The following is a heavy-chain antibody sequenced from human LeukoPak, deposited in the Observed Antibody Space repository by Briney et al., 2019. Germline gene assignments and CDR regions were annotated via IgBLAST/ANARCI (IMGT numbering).Heavy chain of an antibody. Sequence: PGESLRLSCAASGFTLSNYAMHWLPQAPGKGLEGVAVMSYDGSHKYYADSVNGRFTISRDISKNTLYLQMNSLRAEDTAVYYCATAARDYYYCLDVWGKGTTVTVSS. V-gene: IGHV3-30*01. J-gene: IGHJ6*03. CDR3: ATAARDYYYCLDV. D-gene: IGHD6-13*01. CDR2: MSYDGSHK. CDR1: GFTLSNYA.